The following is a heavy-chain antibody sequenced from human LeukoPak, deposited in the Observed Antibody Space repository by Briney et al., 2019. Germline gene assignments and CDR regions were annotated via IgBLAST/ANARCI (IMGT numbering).Heavy chain of an antibody. J-gene: IGHJ4*02. CDR2: INGDGSET. D-gene: IGHD3-16*01. CDR3: ARVRMGDDFNPFDY. CDR1: GFTFSSFW. V-gene: IGHV3-74*01. Sequence: QSGGSLRLSCAASGFTFSSFWIYWVRHAPGKELVWVSRINGDGSETIHADSVKGRFTISRDNAKNTLYLQMNSLRAEDTAVYYCARVRMGDDFNPFDYWGQGTLVTVSS.